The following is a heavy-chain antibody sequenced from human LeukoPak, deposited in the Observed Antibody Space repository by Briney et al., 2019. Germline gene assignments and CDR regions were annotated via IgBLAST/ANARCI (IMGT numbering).Heavy chain of an antibody. Sequence: PGGSLRLSCAASGFIFSDYGMHWVRQAPGKGLEWVTFIRYDGSNKYYADSVKGRFTISRDNSKNTLYLQMNSLRAEDTAVYYCAKDSRGYTSGIDYWGQGTLVTVSS. D-gene: IGHD3-10*01. CDR3: AKDSRGYTSGIDY. J-gene: IGHJ4*02. V-gene: IGHV3-30*02. CDR1: GFIFSDYG. CDR2: IRYDGSNK.